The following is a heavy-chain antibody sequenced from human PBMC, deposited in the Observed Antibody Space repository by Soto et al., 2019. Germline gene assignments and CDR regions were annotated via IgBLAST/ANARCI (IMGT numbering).Heavy chain of an antibody. D-gene: IGHD6-13*01. CDR3: AKDFYYSSSWEGEVSGLDY. CDR1: GFTFDDYT. J-gene: IGHJ4*02. V-gene: IGHV3-43*01. CDR2: ISWDGGST. Sequence: EVQLVESGGVVVQPGGSLRLSCAASGFTFDDYTMHWVRQAPGKGLEWVSLISWDGGSTYYADSVKGRFTISRDNSKNSLYLQMNSLRTEDTALYYCAKDFYYSSSWEGEVSGLDYWGQGTLVTVSS.